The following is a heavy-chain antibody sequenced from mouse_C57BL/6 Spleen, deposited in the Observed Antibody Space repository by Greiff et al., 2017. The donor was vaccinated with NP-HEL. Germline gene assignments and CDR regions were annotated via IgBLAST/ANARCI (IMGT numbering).Heavy chain of an antibody. CDR2: ISDGGSYT. J-gene: IGHJ3*01. CDR1: GFTFSSYA. V-gene: IGHV5-4*01. Sequence: EVQLVESGGGLVKPGGSLKLSCAASGFTFSSYAMSWVRQTPEKRLEWVATISDGGSYTYYPDNVKGRFTISRDNAKNNLYLQMSHLKSEDTAMYYWARDRGCAYWGQGTLVTVSA. D-gene: IGHD3-1*01. CDR3: ARDRGCAY.